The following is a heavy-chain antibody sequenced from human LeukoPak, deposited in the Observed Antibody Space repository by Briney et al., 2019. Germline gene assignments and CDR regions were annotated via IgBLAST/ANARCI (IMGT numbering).Heavy chain of an antibody. CDR1: GGSISSSSYY. V-gene: IGHV4-39*07. CDR3: ARDPVHINQLPANAFDI. CDR2: IYYSGST. Sequence: SETLSLTCTVSGGSISSSSYYWGWIRQPPGKGLEWSRSIYYSGSTYYNPSLKSRVTISVDTSKNQFSLKLSSVTAADTAVYYCARDPVHINQLPANAFDIWGQGTMVTVSS. J-gene: IGHJ3*02. D-gene: IGHD5-24*01.